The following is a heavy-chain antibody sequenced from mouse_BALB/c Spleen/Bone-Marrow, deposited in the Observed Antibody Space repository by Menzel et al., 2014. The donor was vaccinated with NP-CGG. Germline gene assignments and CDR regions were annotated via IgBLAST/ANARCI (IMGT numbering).Heavy chain of an antibody. Sequence: QVQLQQSGAELVRPGFSVKISCKASGYVFSNYWMKWVKQRPGQGLEWIGQIYPGDGDTNYNGKFKGTATLTADKSSSTAYMQLSSLTSEDSAVYFCARSGYGSSYDYWGQGTTLTVSS. D-gene: IGHD1-1*01. J-gene: IGHJ2*01. V-gene: IGHV1-80*01. CDR3: ARSGYGSSYDY. CDR1: GYVFSNYW. CDR2: IYPGDGDT.